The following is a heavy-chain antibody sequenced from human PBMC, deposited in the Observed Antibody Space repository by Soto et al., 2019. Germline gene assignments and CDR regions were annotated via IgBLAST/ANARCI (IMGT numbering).Heavy chain of an antibody. D-gene: IGHD3-10*01. CDR2: ISGSGGST. J-gene: IGHJ4*02. Sequence: GSLRLSCASSGFTFSSYAMSWVRQAPGKGLEWVSAISGSGGSTYYPYSVKGRFTISRDHSKNTLYLQMNSLRAEDTAVYYCAKAPASIWFAEFLFDYWGQGTLFTVSS. CDR3: AKAPASIWFAEFLFDY. CDR1: GFTFSSYA. V-gene: IGHV3-23*01.